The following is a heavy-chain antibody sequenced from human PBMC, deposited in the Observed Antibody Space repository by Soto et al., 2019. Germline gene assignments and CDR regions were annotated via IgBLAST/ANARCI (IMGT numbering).Heavy chain of an antibody. J-gene: IGHJ4*02. CDR1: GGSISSSSYY. V-gene: IGHV4-39*01. Sequence: SETLSLTCTVSGGSISSSSYYWCWIRQPPGKGLEWIGSIYYSGSTYYDPSLKSRVTISVDTSKNQFSLKLSSVTAADTAVYYCASRHGGLWFGELLYFDYWGQGTLVTVSS. CDR3: ASRHGGLWFGELLYFDY. D-gene: IGHD3-10*01. CDR2: IYYSGST.